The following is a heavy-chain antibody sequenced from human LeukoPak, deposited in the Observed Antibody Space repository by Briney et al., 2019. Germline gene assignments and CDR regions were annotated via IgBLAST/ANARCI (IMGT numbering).Heavy chain of an antibody. J-gene: IGHJ3*02. V-gene: IGHV1-69*04. CDR3: ARGASGTLYDAFDI. D-gene: IGHD1-26*01. CDR1: GGTFSSYA. CDR2: IIPNLGIA. Sequence: SVKVSCKASGGTFSSYAISWVRQAPGQGLVWMGRIIPNLGIANYAQKFQGRVTITADKSTSTAYMELSSLRSEDTAVYYCARGASGTLYDAFDIWGQGTMVTVSS.